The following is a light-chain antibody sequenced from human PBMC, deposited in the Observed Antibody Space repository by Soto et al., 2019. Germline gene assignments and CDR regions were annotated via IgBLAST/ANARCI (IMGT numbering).Light chain of an antibody. Sequence: IQLTQSPSSLSASVGDRVTITCRASQGISSYLAWYQQKPGEAPKLLIYDASALPRGVPSRFSGSGSGTKFTLTIASLQPDDFATYYCQQYETFSGTFGPGTKVDIK. J-gene: IGKJ1*01. CDR1: QGISSY. CDR3: QQYETFSGT. V-gene: IGKV1-9*01. CDR2: DAS.